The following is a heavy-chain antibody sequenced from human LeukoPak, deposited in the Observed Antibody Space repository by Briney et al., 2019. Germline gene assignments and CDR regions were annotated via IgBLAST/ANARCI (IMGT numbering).Heavy chain of an antibody. J-gene: IGHJ4*02. CDR2: ISSSGSTI. CDR3: ARDGHNFDY. Sequence: GGSLRLSCTASGFTFSTYSLNWVRQTPGKGLEWISYISSSGSTIYYADSGKGRFTISRDNAKNSLYLQMNSLRAEDTAVYYCARDGHNFDYWGQGTLVTVSS. V-gene: IGHV3-48*04. CDR1: GFTFSTYS.